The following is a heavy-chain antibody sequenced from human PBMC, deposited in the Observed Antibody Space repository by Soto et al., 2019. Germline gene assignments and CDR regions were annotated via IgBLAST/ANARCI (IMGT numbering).Heavy chain of an antibody. CDR2: ISSSSSTI. CDR1: GFTFSSYS. D-gene: IGHD6-6*01. Sequence: PGGSLRLSCAASGFTFSSYSMNWVRQAPGKGLEWVSYISSSSSTIYYADSVKGRFTISRDNAKNSLYLQMNSLRAEDMAVYYCARDAPHSIAARPPFDYWGQGTLVTVSS. J-gene: IGHJ4*02. V-gene: IGHV3-48*01. CDR3: ARDAPHSIAARPPFDY.